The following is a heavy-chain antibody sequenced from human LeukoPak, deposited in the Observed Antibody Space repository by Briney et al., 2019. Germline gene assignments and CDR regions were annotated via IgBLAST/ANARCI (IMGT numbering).Heavy chain of an antibody. J-gene: IGHJ4*02. Sequence: SETLSLTCTVSGGSSSSSSYYWGWIRQPPGKGLEWIGSIYYSGSTYYNPSLKSRVTVSIDTSKNQFSLKLSSVTAADTAVYYCARGRSNYFDYWGQGTLVTVSS. CDR1: GGSSSSSSYY. V-gene: IGHV4-39*07. CDR3: ARGRSNYFDY. CDR2: IYYSGST. D-gene: IGHD5-24*01.